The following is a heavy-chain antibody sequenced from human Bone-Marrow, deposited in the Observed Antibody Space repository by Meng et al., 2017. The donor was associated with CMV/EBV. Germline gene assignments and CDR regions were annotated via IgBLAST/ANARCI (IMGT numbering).Heavy chain of an antibody. Sequence: GGSLRLSCVASGFTFDDYYIHWVRQVPGKGLEWVSLINWDGTFTSYAVSVRGRFTMSRDNSRNSVFLQMNSLRIEDTALYYCAKDKGRDSFYGLNVWGRGTTVTVSS. J-gene: IGHJ6*02. V-gene: IGHV3-43*01. CDR2: INWDGTFT. D-gene: IGHD3-10*01. CDR3: AKDKGRDSFYGLNV. CDR1: GFTFDDYY.